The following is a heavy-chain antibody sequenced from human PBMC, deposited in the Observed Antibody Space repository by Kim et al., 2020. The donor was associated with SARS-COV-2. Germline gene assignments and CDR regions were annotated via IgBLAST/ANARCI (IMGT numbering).Heavy chain of an antibody. CDR1: GGSISISTYY. CDR2: IYYNGNT. D-gene: IGHD3-10*01. CDR3: ARHPGSYHYGMDV. V-gene: IGHV4-61*05. J-gene: IGHJ6*02. Sequence: SETLSLTCSVSGGSISISTYYWSWIRQPPGKGLEWIGHIYYNGNTNYNPPLKSRVTMSVDTSKNQFSLTLNSVTAADTAVYYRARHPGSYHYGMDVWGQG.